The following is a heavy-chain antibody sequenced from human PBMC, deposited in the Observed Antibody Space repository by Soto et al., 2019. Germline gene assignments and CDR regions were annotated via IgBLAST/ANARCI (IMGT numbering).Heavy chain of an antibody. CDR1: GFTFRSYA. CDR3: TAGYSYGYYYYYGMDV. D-gene: IGHD5-18*01. J-gene: IGHJ6*02. CDR2: ISYDVSNK. V-gene: IGHV3-30-3*01. Sequence: GGSLRLSCAASGFTFRSYAMHCVRQAPGKWLDWVAVISYDVSNKYYADSVKGRFTISRDNSKNTLYLQMNSLRAEDTAVYYCTAGYSYGYYYYYGMDVWGQGTPVTVSS.